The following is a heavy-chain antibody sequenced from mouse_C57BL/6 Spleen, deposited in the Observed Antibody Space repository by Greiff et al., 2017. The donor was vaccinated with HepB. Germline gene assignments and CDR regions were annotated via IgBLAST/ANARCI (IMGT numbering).Heavy chain of an antibody. CDR1: GFTFSSYG. CDR3: ARKGAGTGFDY. V-gene: IGHV5-6*01. Sequence: EVKLMESGGDLVKPGGSLKLSCAASGFTFSSYGMSWVRQTPDKRLEWVATISSGGSYTYYPDSVKGRFTISRDNAKNTLYLQMSSLKSEDTAMYYCARKGAGTGFDYWGQGTTITVSS. D-gene: IGHD4-1*01. CDR2: ISSGGSYT. J-gene: IGHJ2*01.